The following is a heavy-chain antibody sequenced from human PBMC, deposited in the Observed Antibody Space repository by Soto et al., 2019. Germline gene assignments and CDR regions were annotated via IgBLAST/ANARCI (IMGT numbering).Heavy chain of an antibody. CDR2: LYDVDGS. J-gene: IGHJ3*01. V-gene: IGHV3-53*01. D-gene: IGHD1-1*01. Sequence: DVQLVESGGGLIQPGESLRLSCAAFGLTISGKKYVAWVRQAPGKGLEWVSALYDVDGSFYADSVTGRFTTSSDSSKTTVYLQMNYLRPDDTAVYYCATWHEREHAFDVWGQGTTGTISS. CDR3: ATWHEREHAFDV. CDR1: GLTISGKKY.